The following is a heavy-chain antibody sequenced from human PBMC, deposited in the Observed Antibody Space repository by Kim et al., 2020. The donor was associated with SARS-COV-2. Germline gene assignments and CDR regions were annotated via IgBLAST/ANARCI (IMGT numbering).Heavy chain of an antibody. CDR1: GGSFSGYF. J-gene: IGHJ1*01. CDR3: PPVTLFPYTTLFRSLRRPCPSPEY. V-gene: IGHV4-34*01. D-gene: IGHD1-1*01. Sequence: LTCAVYGGSFSGYFWSRIRQHPGKGLEWIGEINHSGSTNYNPSLKSRVTISVDTSKNQFYLKLSSFTAADTAVYYRPPVTLFPYTTLFRSLRRPCPSPEY. CDR2: INHSGST.